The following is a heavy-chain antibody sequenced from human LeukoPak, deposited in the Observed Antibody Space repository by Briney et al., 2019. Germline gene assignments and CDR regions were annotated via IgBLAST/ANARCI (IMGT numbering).Heavy chain of an antibody. Sequence: GGSLRLSCAASGFTFSSYAMSWVRQAPGKGLEWVSAISGSGGSTYYADSVKGRFTISRDNSKNTLYLQMNSLRAEDTAVYYCAKGNRITMIVVVITLGYWGQGTLVTVSS. CDR1: GFTFSSYA. CDR2: ISGSGGST. D-gene: IGHD3-22*01. V-gene: IGHV3-23*01. CDR3: AKGNRITMIVVVITLGY. J-gene: IGHJ4*02.